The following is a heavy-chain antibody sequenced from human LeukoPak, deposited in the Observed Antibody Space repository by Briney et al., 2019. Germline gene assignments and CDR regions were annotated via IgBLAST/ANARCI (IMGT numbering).Heavy chain of an antibody. CDR3: ARLSGVDPIDI. Sequence: ASVKVSCKASGYTFTGYYIHWVRQAPGQGLEWMGWINPNFGGTNYTQKFQGRVTMTRDTSISTAYMELSSLRSDDTALYYCARLSGVDPIDIWGQGTMVTVPS. D-gene: IGHD7-27*01. V-gene: IGHV1-2*02. CDR2: INPNFGGT. CDR1: GYTFTGYY. J-gene: IGHJ3*02.